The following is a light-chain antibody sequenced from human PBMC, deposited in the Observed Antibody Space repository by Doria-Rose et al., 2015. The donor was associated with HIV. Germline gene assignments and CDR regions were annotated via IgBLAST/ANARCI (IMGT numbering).Light chain of an antibody. CDR3: QQSYSTPYT. CDR1: QSISSY. Sequence: DIRVTQSPSSLSASVGDRVTITCRARQSISSYLNWYQQKPVKAPKLLIYAASSLQSGVPSRFSGSGSGTDFTLTISSLQPEDFATYYCQQSYSTPYTFGQGTKLEI. V-gene: IGKV1-39*01. J-gene: IGKJ2*01. CDR2: AAS.